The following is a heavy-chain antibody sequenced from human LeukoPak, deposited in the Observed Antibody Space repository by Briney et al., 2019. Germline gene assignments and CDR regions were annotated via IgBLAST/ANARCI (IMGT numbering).Heavy chain of an antibody. CDR2: IYYSGST. V-gene: IGHV4-59*08. J-gene: IGHJ4*02. CDR1: GGSISSYY. Sequence: PSETLSLTCTVSGGSISSYYWSWIRRPPGKGLEWIGYIYYSGSTNYNPSLKSRVTISVDTSKNQFSLKLSSVTAADTAVYYCARLDLYGYFDYWGQGTLVTVSS. D-gene: IGHD2-8*01. CDR3: ARLDLYGYFDY.